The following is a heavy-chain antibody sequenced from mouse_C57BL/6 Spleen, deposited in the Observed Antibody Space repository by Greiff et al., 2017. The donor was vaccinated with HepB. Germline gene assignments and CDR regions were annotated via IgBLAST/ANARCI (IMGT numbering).Heavy chain of an antibody. CDR3: ARKRSNYWYFDV. CDR1: GFTFSDYY. Sequence: EVKVVESGGGLVQPGGSLKLSCAASGFTFSDYYMYWVRQTPEKRLEWVAYISNGGGSTYYPDTVQGRFNISRDNAKNTLYLQMSRLKSEDTAMYYCARKRSNYWYFDVWGTGTTVTVSS. D-gene: IGHD2-5*01. CDR2: ISNGGGST. J-gene: IGHJ1*03. V-gene: IGHV5-12*01.